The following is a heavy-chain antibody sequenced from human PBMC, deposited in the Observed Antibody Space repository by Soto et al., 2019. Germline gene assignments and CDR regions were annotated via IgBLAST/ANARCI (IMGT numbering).Heavy chain of an antibody. CDR1: GYTFTSYD. CDR3: ARDHSSGWYGPYYYYGMDV. CDR2: MNPNSGNT. J-gene: IGHJ6*02. D-gene: IGHD6-19*01. Sequence: QVQLVQSGAEVKKPGASVKVSCKASGYTFTSYDINWVRQATGQGLEWMGWMNPNSGNTGYAQKFQGRVTMTRNTSISTAYMVLSSLRSEDTAVYYCARDHSSGWYGPYYYYGMDVWGQGTTVTVSS. V-gene: IGHV1-8*01.